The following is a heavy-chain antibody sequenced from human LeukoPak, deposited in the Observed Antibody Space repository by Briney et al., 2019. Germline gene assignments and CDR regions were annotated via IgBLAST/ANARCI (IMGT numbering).Heavy chain of an antibody. CDR3: AGNYYGSGSYYSEDRY. CDR2: IYTSGST. D-gene: IGHD3-10*01. V-gene: IGHV4-61*02. J-gene: IGHJ4*02. Sequence: TLSLTCTVSGGSISSGSYYWSWIRQPAGKGLEWIGRIYTSGSTNYNPSLKSRVTISVDTSKKQFPLKLSSVTAADTAVYYCAGNYYGSGSYYSEDRYWGQGTLVTVSS. CDR1: GGSISSGSYY.